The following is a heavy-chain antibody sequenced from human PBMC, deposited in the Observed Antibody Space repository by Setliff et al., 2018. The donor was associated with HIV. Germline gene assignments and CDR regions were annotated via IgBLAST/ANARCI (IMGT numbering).Heavy chain of an antibody. J-gene: IGHJ4*02. Sequence: SETLSLTCTVSGGSISRTSFYWGWIRQPPGKGLEWIGSIYNSGSTYYNPSLKSRVTISVDRSKNQFSLKLSSVTAADTAVYYCARHIFGRSKIAAAAIQIFDYWGQGTLVTVSS. CDR1: GGSISRTSFY. D-gene: IGHD6-13*01. V-gene: IGHV4-39*01. CDR3: ARHIFGRSKIAAAAIQIFDY. CDR2: IYNSGST.